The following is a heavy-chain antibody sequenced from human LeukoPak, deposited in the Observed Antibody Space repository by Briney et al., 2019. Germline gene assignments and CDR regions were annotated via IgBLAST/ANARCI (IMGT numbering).Heavy chain of an antibody. CDR3: ARDVRTINVLTGYYRPYYFDY. V-gene: IGHV4-61*01. D-gene: IGHD3-9*01. J-gene: IGHJ4*02. CDR2: IYHTGST. CDR1: GGSVSSGSYY. Sequence: SETLSLTCTVSGGSVSSGSYYWSWIRQPPGKGLEWIGHIYHTGSTNYNPSLKSRVTISLDTYKNQFSLKLTSVSAADTAVYYCARDVRTINVLTGYYRPYYFDYWGQGTLVTDSS.